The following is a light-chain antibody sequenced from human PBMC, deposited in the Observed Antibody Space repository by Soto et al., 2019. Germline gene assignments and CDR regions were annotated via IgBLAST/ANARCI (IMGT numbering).Light chain of an antibody. Sequence: SYELTQPPSVSVTPGKTARITCGGNNIGRKSVHWFQQKPGQAPLLVIYYDSDRPSGIPERFSGSNSGNTATLTISRVEAGDEADYYCQVWDSSSDHVVFGGGTKVTVL. J-gene: IGLJ2*01. CDR3: QVWDSSSDHVV. V-gene: IGLV3-21*04. CDR1: NIGRKS. CDR2: YDS.